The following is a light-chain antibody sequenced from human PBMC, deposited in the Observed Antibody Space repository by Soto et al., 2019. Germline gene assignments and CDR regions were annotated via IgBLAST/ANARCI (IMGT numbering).Light chain of an antibody. Sequence: DIQMTQSPSTLSASVGDRVTITCRASQSISSGLAWYQQKPGKAPKLLIYDVSSLESGVPSSFSGSGSGTEFTLTISSLQPDDFATYYCQQYNSFWTFGQGTKVEI. CDR3: QQYNSFWT. V-gene: IGKV1-5*01. CDR1: QSISSG. J-gene: IGKJ1*01. CDR2: DVS.